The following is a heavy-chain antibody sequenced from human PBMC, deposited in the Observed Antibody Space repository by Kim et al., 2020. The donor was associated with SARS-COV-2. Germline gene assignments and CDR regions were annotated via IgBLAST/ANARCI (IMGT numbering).Heavy chain of an antibody. D-gene: IGHD3-9*01. Sequence: ASVKVSCKVSGYTLTELSMHWVRQAPGKGLEWMGGFDPEDGETIYAQKFQGRVTMTEDTSTDTAYMELSSLRSEDTAVYYCATRVLRYFDPSFDYWGQGTLFTVSS. CDR1: GYTLTELS. CDR3: ATRVLRYFDPSFDY. V-gene: IGHV1-24*01. CDR2: FDPEDGET. J-gene: IGHJ4*02.